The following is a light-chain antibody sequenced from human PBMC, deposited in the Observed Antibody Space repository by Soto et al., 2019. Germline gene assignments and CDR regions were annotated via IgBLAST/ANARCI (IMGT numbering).Light chain of an antibody. CDR3: GTWDSSLSDAVV. Sequence: QSVLTQPPSVSAAPGQKVTISCSGTSSNIGRNYVAWYHQLPGTAPKLLIYDNDKRPSGIPDRFSGSKSGTSATLGITGLQTGDEADYYCGTWDSSLSDAVVFGEGTKLTVL. J-gene: IGLJ2*01. CDR1: SSNIGRNY. CDR2: DND. V-gene: IGLV1-51*01.